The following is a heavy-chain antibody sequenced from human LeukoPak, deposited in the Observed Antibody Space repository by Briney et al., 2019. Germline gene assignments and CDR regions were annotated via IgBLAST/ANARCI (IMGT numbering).Heavy chain of an antibody. CDR2: INHSGST. CDR1: GGSFSGYY. CDR3: ARGVYSSGWYFHDY. D-gene: IGHD6-19*01. V-gene: IGHV4-34*01. Sequence: PSETLSLTCAVYGGSFSGYYWSWIRQPPGKGLEWIGEINHSGSTNYNPSLKSRVTISVDTSKNQFSLKLSSVTAADTAVYYCARGVYSSGWYFHDYWGQGTLVTVSS. J-gene: IGHJ4*02.